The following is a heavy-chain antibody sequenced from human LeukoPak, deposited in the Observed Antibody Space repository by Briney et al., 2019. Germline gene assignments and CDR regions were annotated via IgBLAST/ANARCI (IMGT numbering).Heavy chain of an antibody. V-gene: IGHV4-59*08. CDR3: ARVAAHWFDP. Sequence: KPSETLSLTCTVSGGSISNYYWSWIRQPPGKGLEWIGYINYSGSTNYNPSLKSRVTISVDTSKSQFSLKVSSVTAADTAVYYCARVAAHWFDPWGQGTLVTVSS. J-gene: IGHJ5*02. CDR2: INYSGST. D-gene: IGHD6-25*01. CDR1: GGSISNYY.